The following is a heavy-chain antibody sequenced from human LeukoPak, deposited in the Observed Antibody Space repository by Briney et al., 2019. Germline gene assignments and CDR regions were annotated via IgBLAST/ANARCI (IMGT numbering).Heavy chain of an antibody. CDR2: ISSIGSV. V-gene: IGHV4-4*07. CDR3: ARGALWSGYLDGMDV. CDR1: GGSISNYY. Sequence: SETLSLTCTVSGGSISNYYWSWIRQSAGKGLEWIGRISSIGSVNYNPSLKSRVTISVDTSKNQFSLKLSSVTAADTAVYYCARGALWSGYLDGMDVWGQGTTVTVSS. J-gene: IGHJ6*02. D-gene: IGHD3-3*01.